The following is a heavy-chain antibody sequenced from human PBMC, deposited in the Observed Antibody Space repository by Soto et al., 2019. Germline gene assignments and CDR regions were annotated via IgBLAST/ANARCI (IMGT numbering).Heavy chain of an antibody. J-gene: IGHJ5*02. Sequence: PSETLSLSCAVYGGSFSGYYWSWIRQPPGKGLEWIGEINHSGSTNYNPSLKSRVTISVDTSKNQFSLKLSSVTAADTAVYYCARAIVVPAATVHWFDPWGQGTLVTVS. CDR2: INHSGST. CDR1: GGSFSGYY. CDR3: ARAIVVPAATVHWFDP. D-gene: IGHD2-2*01. V-gene: IGHV4-34*01.